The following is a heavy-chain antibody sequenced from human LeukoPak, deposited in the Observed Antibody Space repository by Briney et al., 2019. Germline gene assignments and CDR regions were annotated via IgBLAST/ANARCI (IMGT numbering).Heavy chain of an antibody. CDR1: GFTFSSYG. CDR3: AGDGGDILTGYHDY. Sequence: GGSLRLSCAASGFTFSSYGMHWVRQAPGKGLEWVAVIWQDGSNEYYVDSVKGRFTISRDSSKNPLYLQMNSLRAEDTAVYYCAGDGGDILTGYHDYWGQGTLVTVSS. CDR2: IWQDGSNE. J-gene: IGHJ4*02. V-gene: IGHV3-33*01. D-gene: IGHD3-9*01.